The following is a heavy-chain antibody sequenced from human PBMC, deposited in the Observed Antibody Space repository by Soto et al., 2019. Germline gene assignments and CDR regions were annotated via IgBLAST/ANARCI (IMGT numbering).Heavy chain of an antibody. J-gene: IGHJ4*02. CDR3: ASSRSPDAY. CDR1: GFTFAKYG. CDR2: ISETGDSI. D-gene: IGHD6-13*01. V-gene: IGHV3-23*01. Sequence: GGSLRLSCAASGFTFAKYGMSWVRQAPWKGLEWVSGISETGDSIYYADSVKGRFTISRDNSKNTVYLQMNSLRVEDSAIYYCASSRSPDAYSGQGTLVPVSS.